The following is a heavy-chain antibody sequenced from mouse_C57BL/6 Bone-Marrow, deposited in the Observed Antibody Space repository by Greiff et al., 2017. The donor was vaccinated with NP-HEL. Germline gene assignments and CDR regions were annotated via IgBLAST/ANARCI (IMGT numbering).Heavy chain of an antibody. CDR3: AREMTSWDSYFDY. J-gene: IGHJ2*01. Sequence: QVQLQQPGAELVMPGASVKLSCKASGYTFTSYWMHWVKQRPGQGLEWIGEIDPSDSYTNYNQKFKGKSTLTVDKSSSTAYMQLSSLTSEDSAVYYCAREMTSWDSYFDYWGQGTTLTVSS. CDR2: IDPSDSYT. CDR1: GYTFTSYW. D-gene: IGHD3-3*01. V-gene: IGHV1-69*01.